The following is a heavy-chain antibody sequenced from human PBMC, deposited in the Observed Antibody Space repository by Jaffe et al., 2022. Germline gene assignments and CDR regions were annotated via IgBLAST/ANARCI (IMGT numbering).Heavy chain of an antibody. D-gene: IGHD4-17*01. CDR1: GYTFTKYA. V-gene: IGHV1-3*01. Sequence: QVQVVQSGAEVKKPGASVKVSCKASGYTFTKYAMHWVRQAPGQRLEWMGWINADNGDTKYSQKFQGRVTITRDTSASIAYMELTSLRSEDTAVYYCARDWTNNGDYGWFDPWGQGTLVTVSS. CDR3: ARDWTNNGDYGWFDP. CDR2: INADNGDT. J-gene: IGHJ5*02.